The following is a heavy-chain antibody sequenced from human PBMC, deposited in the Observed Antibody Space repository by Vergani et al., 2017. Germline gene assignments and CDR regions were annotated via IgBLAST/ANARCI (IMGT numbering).Heavy chain of an antibody. J-gene: IGHJ4*02. CDR2: IQFDGSNQ. CDR1: GFTLSNYD. CDR3: AKHFRGWGIDY. D-gene: IGHD3-16*01. Sequence: VPLLESGGGLVRPGGSLRLSCATSGFTLSNYDMQWIRQGPGKGLEFVAFIQFDGSNQYYADSVKGRFTLSRDFSKNTLYLQMNSLRTDDTATYYCAKHFRGWGIDYWGQGTQVIVSS. V-gene: IGHV3-30*02.